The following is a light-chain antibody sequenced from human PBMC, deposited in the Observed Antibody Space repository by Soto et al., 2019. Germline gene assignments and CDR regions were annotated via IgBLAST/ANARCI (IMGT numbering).Light chain of an antibody. Sequence: EIVLTQSPGTLSLSPGERATLSCRASQSVSSSYLAWYQQKPGQAPRLLIYGSSSRATGMPDRFSGSGSGTDFTLTISRLEPEDFAVYYCQQYGSSPSWTFGQGTKGEI. CDR1: QSVSSSY. V-gene: IGKV3-20*01. CDR3: QQYGSSPSWT. J-gene: IGKJ1*01. CDR2: GSS.